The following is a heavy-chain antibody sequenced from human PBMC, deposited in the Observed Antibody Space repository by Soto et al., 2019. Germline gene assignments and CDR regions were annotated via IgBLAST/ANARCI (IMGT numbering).Heavy chain of an antibody. Sequence: QVQLVQSGAEVKKPGASVKVSCKASGYTFTSYAMHWVRQAPGQRLEWMGWINAGYGNTKYSQKFQGRVTITRDTSASTAYMELSSLRSEDTAVYYCARGLGLYYFDYWGQGTLVTVSS. CDR3: ARGLGLYYFDY. D-gene: IGHD1-26*01. CDR1: GYTFTSYA. CDR2: INAGYGNT. J-gene: IGHJ4*02. V-gene: IGHV1-3*01.